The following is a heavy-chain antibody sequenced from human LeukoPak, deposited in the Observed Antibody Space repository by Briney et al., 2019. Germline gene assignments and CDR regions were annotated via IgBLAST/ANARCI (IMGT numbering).Heavy chain of an antibody. CDR1: GVVLSDYW. CDR3: ASITSRRSYLVDY. J-gene: IGHJ4*02. D-gene: IGHD3-10*01. V-gene: IGHV3-23*01. CDR2: ISCSGGST. Sequence: GGSLRLSCAASGVVLSDYWVTWVRQAPGRGLEWVSAISCSGGSTYYADSVKGRFTISRDNSKNTLYLQMNSLRAEDTAVYYCASITSRRSYLVDYWGQGTLVTVSS.